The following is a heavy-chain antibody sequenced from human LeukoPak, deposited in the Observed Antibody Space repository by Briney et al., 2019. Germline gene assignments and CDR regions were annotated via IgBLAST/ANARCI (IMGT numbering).Heavy chain of an antibody. J-gene: IGHJ3*02. CDR1: GDSVSSTSYY. D-gene: IGHD3-16*01. V-gene: IGHV4-39*01. CDR3: ARLLWNDAFDI. CDR2: NLYSVTS. Sequence: SETLSLTCSVSGDSVSSTSYYWGWIRQSPGKGLEWIASNLYSVTSYYNPSFMSRITISVDTSNNQLSLRLTSVTAADTAVYYCARLLWNDAFDIWGQGTMVTVSS.